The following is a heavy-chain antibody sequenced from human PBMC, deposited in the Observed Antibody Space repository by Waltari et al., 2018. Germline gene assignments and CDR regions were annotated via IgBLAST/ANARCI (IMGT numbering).Heavy chain of an antibody. Sequence: EVQLLESGGGLVQPGGSLRLSCAASGFIFSSYAMSWVRQAPGKGLEWVSAINGSGVSKYYAESVKGRFTISRDNAKNSLYLQMNSLRAGDTAVYYCARGSIARAFDIWGQGTMVTVSS. J-gene: IGHJ3*02. D-gene: IGHD2-15*01. CDR2: INGSGVSK. CDR1: GFIFSSYA. CDR3: ARGSIARAFDI. V-gene: IGHV3-23*01.